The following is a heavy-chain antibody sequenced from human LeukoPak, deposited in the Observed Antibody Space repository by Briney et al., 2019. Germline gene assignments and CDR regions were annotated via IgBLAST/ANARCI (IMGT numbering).Heavy chain of an antibody. CDR2: IYYSGST. V-gene: IGHV4-59*11. CDR3: ARGGITTFDP. Sequence: KPSETLSLTCTVSGGSISSHYWSWIRQPPGKGLEWIGYIYYSGSTNYNPSLKSRVTVSVDTSKDQFSLKLSSVTAADTAVYYCARGGITTFDPWGQGTLVTVSS. J-gene: IGHJ5*02. CDR1: GGSISSHY. D-gene: IGHD3-16*01.